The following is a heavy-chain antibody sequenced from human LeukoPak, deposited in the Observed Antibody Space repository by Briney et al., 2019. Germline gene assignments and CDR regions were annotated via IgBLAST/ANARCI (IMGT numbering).Heavy chain of an antibody. V-gene: IGHV3-7*01. Sequence: GGSLRLSCGASGFTFSNYWMNWVRQAPGKGLEWVANIKEDGSEKYYVGSVRGRFTISRDNAKNSLFLQMNSLRAEDTAVYYCARDLQCGGDCHYDALDIWGQGTLVTVSS. CDR2: IKEDGSEK. J-gene: IGHJ3*02. CDR1: GFTFSNYW. D-gene: IGHD2-21*02. CDR3: ARDLQCGGDCHYDALDI.